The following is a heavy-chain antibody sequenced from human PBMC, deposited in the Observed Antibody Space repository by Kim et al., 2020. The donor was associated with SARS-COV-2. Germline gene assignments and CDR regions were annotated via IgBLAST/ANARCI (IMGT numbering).Heavy chain of an antibody. J-gene: IGHJ6*03. CDR1: GGTFSSYA. CDR3: ARVGVVVPAANSPFLDYYYYYYMDV. Sequence: SVKVSCKASGGTFSSYAISWVRQAPGQGLEWMGRIIPILGIANYAQKFQGRVTITADKSTSTAYMELSSLRSEDTAVYYCARVGVVVPAANSPFLDYYYYYYMDVWGKGTTVTVSS. V-gene: IGHV1-69*04. D-gene: IGHD2-2*01. CDR2: IIPILGIA.